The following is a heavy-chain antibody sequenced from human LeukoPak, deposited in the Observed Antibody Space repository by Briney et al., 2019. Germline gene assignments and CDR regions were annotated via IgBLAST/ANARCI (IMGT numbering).Heavy chain of an antibody. CDR3: ASGTYRLGDY. CDR1: GLSFSTYA. D-gene: IGHD3-10*01. Sequence: GGSLRLSCAASGLSFSTYAMNWVRQAPGKGLEWVAGISGSGVDTHYAGSVNGRFRTSRDNSANTLYLQMNSLREEDTALYYCASGTYRLGDYWGQGTQVAVSP. J-gene: IGHJ4*02. CDR2: ISGSGVDT. V-gene: IGHV3-23*01.